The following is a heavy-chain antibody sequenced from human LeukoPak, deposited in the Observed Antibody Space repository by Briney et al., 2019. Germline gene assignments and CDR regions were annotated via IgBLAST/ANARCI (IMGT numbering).Heavy chain of an antibody. J-gene: IGHJ3*01. V-gene: IGHV3-33*01. CDR3: ARGNEDHSSSDAFDV. CDR1: GFTFSSYG. Sequence: PGRSLRLSCAASGFTFSSYGMHWVRQAPGKGLEWVAVIWYDGSNNYYADSVKGRFTISRDNSKNTLYLQMNSLRAEDTAVYYCARGNEDHSSSDAFDVWGQGTMVTVSS. CDR2: IWYDGSNN. D-gene: IGHD6-6*01.